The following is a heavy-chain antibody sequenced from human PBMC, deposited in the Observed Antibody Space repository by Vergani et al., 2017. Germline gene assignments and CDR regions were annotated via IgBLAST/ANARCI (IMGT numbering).Heavy chain of an antibody. CDR1: GGSFSGYY. J-gene: IGHJ5*02. V-gene: IGHV4-34*01. CDR3: ARVRYYGSGSYYNRYNWFDP. D-gene: IGHD3-10*01. CDR2: INHIVST. Sequence: QVQLQQWGAGLLKPSETLSLTCAVYGGSFSGYYWSWIRQPPGKGLEWIGEINHIVSTNYNPSLKSRVTISVDTSKNQFSLKLSSVTAADTAVYYCARVRYYGSGSYYNRYNWFDPWGQGTLVTVSS.